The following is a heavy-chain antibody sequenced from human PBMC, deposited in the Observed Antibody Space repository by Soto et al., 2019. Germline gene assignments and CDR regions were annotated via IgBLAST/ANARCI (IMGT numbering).Heavy chain of an antibody. CDR3: ARESGTDFWSGYWDGGYYPTNYYGMDV. J-gene: IGHJ6*02. D-gene: IGHD3-3*01. V-gene: IGHV6-1*01. CDR1: GDSVSSNSAA. CDR2: TYYRSKWYN. Sequence: SQTLSLTCAISGDSVSSNSAAWNWIRQSPSRGLEWLGRTYYRSKWYNDYAVSVKSRITINPDTSKNQFSLQLNSVTPEDTAVYYCARESGTDFWSGYWDGGYYPTNYYGMDVCGQGTTVTVSS.